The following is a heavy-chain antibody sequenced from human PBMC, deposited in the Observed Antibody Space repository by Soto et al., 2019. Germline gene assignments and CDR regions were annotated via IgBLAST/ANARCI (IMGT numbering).Heavy chain of an antibody. D-gene: IGHD2-15*01. CDR1: GFTFSNAW. V-gene: IGHV3-15*01. CDR2: IKSKTDGGTT. CDR3: AKGGGSCCFDN. Sequence: EVQLVESGGGLVIPGGSLRLSCAASGFTFSNAWLSWVRQAPGKGLEWVGRIKSKTDGGTTDYTAPVKGRFTISRDNSKNTLYLQMNSLGAEDTAVYYCAKGGGSCCFDNWGQGTLVTVSS. J-gene: IGHJ4*02.